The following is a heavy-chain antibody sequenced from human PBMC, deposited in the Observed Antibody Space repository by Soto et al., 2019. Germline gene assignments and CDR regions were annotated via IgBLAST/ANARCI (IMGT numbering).Heavy chain of an antibody. J-gene: IGHJ4*02. D-gene: IGHD1-1*01. Sequence: VQLVESGGGLVKPGGSLRLSCAASGLTFSNCWMSWVRQAPGKGLEWVANIKQDGSEKYYVHSLKGRFTISRDNDKNSLYLQINSLRAEDTAVYYCARDRAYNTFDYWGQGTLVTVSS. CDR2: IKQDGSEK. V-gene: IGHV3-7*01. CDR1: GLTFSNCW. CDR3: ARDRAYNTFDY.